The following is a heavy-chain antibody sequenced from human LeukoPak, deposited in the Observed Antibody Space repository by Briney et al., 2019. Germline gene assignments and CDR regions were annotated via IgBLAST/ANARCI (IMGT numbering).Heavy chain of an antibody. Sequence: GGSLRLSCAASGFTVISNYMSWVCQTPGRSLEWVAFIYSSGSTYYAESAEGRFTISRDSSKNTLYLEMTSLRVEDTAVYYCTRAEFSNSFDDSGQGTLVIVSS. V-gene: IGHV3-53*01. J-gene: IGHJ4*02. CDR1: GFTVISNY. CDR2: IYSSGST. CDR3: TRAEFSNSFDD. D-gene: IGHD6-6*01.